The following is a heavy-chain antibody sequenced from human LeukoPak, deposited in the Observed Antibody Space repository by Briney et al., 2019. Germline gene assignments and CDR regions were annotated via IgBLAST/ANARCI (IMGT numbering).Heavy chain of an antibody. CDR3: ARGADTGSYGSLVYFDY. Sequence: ASVNVSCQASGYTFTSYGISWVRQAPGQGLEWMGLISAYSGNTNFAQKLQGRVTMTTDTSTSTAYMELRSLRSDDTAVYFCARGADTGSYGSLVYFDYWGQGTLVTVSS. D-gene: IGHD3-16*01. J-gene: IGHJ4*02. CDR2: ISAYSGNT. CDR1: GYTFTSYG. V-gene: IGHV1-18*01.